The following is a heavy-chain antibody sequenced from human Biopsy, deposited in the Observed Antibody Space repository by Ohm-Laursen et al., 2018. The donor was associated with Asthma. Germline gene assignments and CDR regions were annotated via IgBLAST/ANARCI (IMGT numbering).Heavy chain of an antibody. Sequence: GPSVKVSCKSLGGTFNTYVIGWVRQAPGQGLEWMGGSNSVFGTTTYPQKFQDRVTITADDSTSTVYMELSSLRSEDTAVYYCVRKAGSCISRTCYSLDFWGQGTLVTVSS. CDR1: GGTFNTYV. J-gene: IGHJ4*02. CDR3: VRKAGSCISRTCYSLDF. CDR2: SNSVFGTT. V-gene: IGHV1-69*13. D-gene: IGHD2-2*01.